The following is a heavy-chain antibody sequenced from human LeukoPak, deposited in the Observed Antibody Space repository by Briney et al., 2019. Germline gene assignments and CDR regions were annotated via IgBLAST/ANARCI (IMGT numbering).Heavy chain of an antibody. J-gene: IGHJ4*02. CDR1: GYTFTGYY. D-gene: IGHD6-13*01. Sequence: ASVKVSCKASGYTFTGYYMHWVRQAPGQGLEWMGWINPNSGNTGYAQKFQGRVTMTRNTSISTAYMELSSLRSEDTAVYYCASFLSSSWNFDYWGQGTLVTVSS. CDR3: ASFLSSSWNFDY. V-gene: IGHV1-8*02. CDR2: INPNSGNT.